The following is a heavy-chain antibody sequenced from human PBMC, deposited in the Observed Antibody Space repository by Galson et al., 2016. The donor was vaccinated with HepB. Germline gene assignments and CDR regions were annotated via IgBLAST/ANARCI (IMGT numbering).Heavy chain of an antibody. J-gene: IGHJ4*02. D-gene: IGHD3-10*01. CDR2: ISGEGVT. CDR1: EFTVSDNY. CDR3: ARRRGNTNFDY. V-gene: IGHV3-53*01. Sequence: SLRLSCAASEFTVSDNYMSWVRQAPGKGLEWVSLISGEGVTYYADSVKGRFTISRDHSDNSLYLQMNSLRAEDTAVYYCARRRGNTNFDYGGQGTLVTVSS.